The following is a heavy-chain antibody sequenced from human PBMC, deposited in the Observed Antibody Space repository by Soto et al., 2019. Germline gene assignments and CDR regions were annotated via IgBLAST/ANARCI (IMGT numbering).Heavy chain of an antibody. CDR3: ARGGEDDAFDI. V-gene: IGHV3-13*01. D-gene: IGHD6-25*01. J-gene: IGHJ3*02. CDR2: IGTAGDT. CDR1: GFTFSSYD. Sequence: EVQLVESGGGLVQPGGSLRLSFAASGFTFSSYDMQWVRQATGKGLEWVSAIGTAGDTYYPGSVKGRFTISRENAKNSLYLQMDSLRAGDTAVYYCARGGEDDAFDIWGQGTMVTVSS.